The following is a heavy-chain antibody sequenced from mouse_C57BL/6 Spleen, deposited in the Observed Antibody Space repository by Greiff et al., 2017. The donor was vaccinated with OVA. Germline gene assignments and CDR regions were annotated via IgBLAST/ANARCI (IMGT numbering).Heavy chain of an antibody. D-gene: IGHD2-5*01. CDR1: GFTFTDYY. V-gene: IGHV7-4*01. CDR3: VKATAYYSNYYFDY. CDR2: IRNKANGYTT. Sequence: EVNVVESGGGLVQPGASLRLSCAASGFTFTDYYMSWVRQPPGKAPEWLALIRNKANGYTTEYTSSVKGRFTISRDNSQNSLYLQMNTLRAEDSATYYCVKATAYYSNYYFDYWGQGTTLTVSS. J-gene: IGHJ2*01.